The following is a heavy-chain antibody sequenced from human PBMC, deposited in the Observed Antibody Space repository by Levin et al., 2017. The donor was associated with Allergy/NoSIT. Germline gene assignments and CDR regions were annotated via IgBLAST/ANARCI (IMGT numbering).Heavy chain of an antibody. CDR3: ARDNSGGSSGWSEYLQY. V-gene: IGHV3-30-3*01. CDR2: ISFHGGDD. D-gene: IGHD6-19*01. J-gene: IGHJ1*01. Sequence: GGSLRLSCAASGFTFTSYAMHWVRQAPGKGLEWVAIISFHGGDDYYAASVKGRFTISRDNSKNTIYLQMDSLRSEDTAVYYCARDNSGGSSGWSEYLQYWGQGTLVTVSS. CDR1: GFTFTSYA.